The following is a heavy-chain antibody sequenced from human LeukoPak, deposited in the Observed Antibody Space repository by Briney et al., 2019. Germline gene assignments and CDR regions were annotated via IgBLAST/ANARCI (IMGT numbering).Heavy chain of an antibody. J-gene: IGHJ6*02. CDR3: ARDQGSYYGVDV. Sequence: PSETLSLTCTVSGGSISTYYRSWIRQPAGKGLEWLGRMYGSGTTKYNPSFKSRVTMSVDTSNNQFFLKVSAVAAADTAVYYCARDQGSYYGVDVWGQGTTVTVSS. V-gene: IGHV4-4*07. CDR1: GGSISTYY. CDR2: MYGSGTT.